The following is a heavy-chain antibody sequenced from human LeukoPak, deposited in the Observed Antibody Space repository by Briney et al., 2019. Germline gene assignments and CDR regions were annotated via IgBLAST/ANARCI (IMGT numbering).Heavy chain of an antibody. V-gene: IGHV4-4*07. J-gene: IGHJ6*03. D-gene: IGHD1-20*01. CDR2: IYISGSGST. CDR1: GGSISSYY. CDR3: ASGVGKSPITQYYYYYYMDV. Sequence: PSETLSLTCTVSGGSISSYYWSWIRQPAGKGLEWIGRIYISGSGSTNYNPSLKSRVTISVDTSKNQFSLKLSSVTAADTAVYYCASGVGKSPITQYYYYYYMDVWGKGTTVTISS.